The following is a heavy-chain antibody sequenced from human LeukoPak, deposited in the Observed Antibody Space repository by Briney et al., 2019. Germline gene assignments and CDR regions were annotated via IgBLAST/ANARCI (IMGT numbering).Heavy chain of an antibody. V-gene: IGHV3-13*04. J-gene: IGHJ6*02. CDR2: IGTAGDT. CDR3: ARVAPPWYYYGMDV. CDR1: GFTFSSYD. Sequence: PGGSLRLSCAASGFTFSSYDMHWVRQATGKGLEWVSAIGTAGDTYYPGSVKGRFTISRENAKNSLYPQMNSLRAGDTAVYYCARVAPPWYYYGMDVWGRGTTVTVSS.